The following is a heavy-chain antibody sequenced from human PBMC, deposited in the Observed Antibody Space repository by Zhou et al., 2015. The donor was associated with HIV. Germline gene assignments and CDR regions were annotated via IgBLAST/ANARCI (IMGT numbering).Heavy chain of an antibody. CDR3: VRATRDYRYFDL. CDR1: GGTFGNNG. J-gene: IGHJ2*01. CDR2: MNPNSGDT. Sequence: QVQLVQSAAEVKEPGSSVKVSCKASGGTFGNNGISWVRQAPGQGLEWMGWMNPNSGDTGYAQKFYGRVTMTSNTSIYTAYMGLYNLRSEDTAVYYCVRATRDYRYFDLWGRGTLVTVSS. V-gene: IGHV1-8*02.